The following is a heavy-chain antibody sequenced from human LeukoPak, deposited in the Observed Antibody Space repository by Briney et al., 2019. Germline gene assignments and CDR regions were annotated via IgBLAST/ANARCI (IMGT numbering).Heavy chain of an antibody. D-gene: IGHD5-24*01. CDR2: ISGSGGTT. Sequence: GGSLRLSCAASGITFSTYAMSWVRQAPGKGLEWVSIISGSGGTTHYADPVKGRFTISRVNSKDTLYLQMNSLRVEDTAVYYCARDVESREGSCDYWGQGTLVTVSS. V-gene: IGHV3-23*01. CDR1: GITFSTYA. CDR3: ARDVESREGSCDY. J-gene: IGHJ4*02.